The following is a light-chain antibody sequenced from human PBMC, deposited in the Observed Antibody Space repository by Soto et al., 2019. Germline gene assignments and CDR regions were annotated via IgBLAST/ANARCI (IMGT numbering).Light chain of an antibody. CDR1: QVIGRS. CDR3: LQYWDFSWT. Sequence: DIQMTQSPSSLSASLGDRVTITCRASQVIGRSFIGWYQQKVGRPPKXXIYATSTLQSGVPSRFSGSGDGTECTRTISSLQTEDFATYCCLQYWDFSWTFGQGTKV. CDR2: ATS. J-gene: IGKJ1*01. V-gene: IGKV1-17*01.